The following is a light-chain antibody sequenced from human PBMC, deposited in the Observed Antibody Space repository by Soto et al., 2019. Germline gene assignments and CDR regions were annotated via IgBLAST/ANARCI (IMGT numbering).Light chain of an antibody. J-gene: IGKJ4*01. CDR1: QTISSW. V-gene: IGKV1-33*01. CDR3: QQYDNLPLT. Sequence: DIQMTQSPSTLSGSVGDRVTITCRASQTISSWLAWYQQKPGKAPKLLIYDASNLETGVPSRFSGSGSGTDFTSTISSLQPEDIATYYCQQYDNLPLTFGGGTKVDIK. CDR2: DAS.